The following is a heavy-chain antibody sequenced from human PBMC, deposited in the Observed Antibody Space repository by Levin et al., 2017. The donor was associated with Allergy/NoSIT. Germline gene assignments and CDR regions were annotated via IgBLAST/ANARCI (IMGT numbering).Heavy chain of an antibody. CDR1: AFTFRNYY. V-gene: IGHV3-74*01. D-gene: IGHD2-2*01. J-gene: IGHJ4*02. CDR2: IINDGTT. CDR3: ARGGGDRTSCLDH. Sequence: GGSLRLSCTASAFTFRNYYMHWVRQAPGMGLVWVSNIINDGTTNYADSVKGRFTISRDNAKNTLYLQMNSLGEEDTAVYFCARGGGDRTSCLDHWGQGILVTVSS.